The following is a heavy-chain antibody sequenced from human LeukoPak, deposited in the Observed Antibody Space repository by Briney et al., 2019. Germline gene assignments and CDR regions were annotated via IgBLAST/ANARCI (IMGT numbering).Heavy chain of an antibody. CDR1: GYTFTSYG. CDR3: ARSITGTTEAAFDY. J-gene: IGHJ4*02. CDR2: ISAYNGNT. V-gene: IGHV1-18*01. Sequence: ASVKVSCKASGYTFTSYGISWVRQAPGQGLEWVGWISAYNGNTNYAQKLQGRVTMTTDTSTSTAYMELRSLRSDDTAVYYCARSITGTTEAAFDYWGQGTLVTVSS. D-gene: IGHD1-7*01.